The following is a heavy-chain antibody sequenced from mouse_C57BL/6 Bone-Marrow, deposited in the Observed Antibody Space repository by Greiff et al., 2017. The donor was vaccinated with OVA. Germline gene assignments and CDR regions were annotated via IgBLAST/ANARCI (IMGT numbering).Heavy chain of an antibody. D-gene: IGHD3-3*01. CDR3: ARTERGDLDY. CDR1: GYTFTSYW. CDR2: IYPGSGST. J-gene: IGHJ2*01. Sequence: VQLQESGAELVKPGASVKMSCKASGYTFTSYWITWVKQRPGQGLEWIGEIYPGSGSTNYNEKFKSKATLTVDTSSSTAYMQLSSLTSEDSAVYYCARTERGDLDYWGKGTTLTVSS. V-gene: IGHV1-55*01.